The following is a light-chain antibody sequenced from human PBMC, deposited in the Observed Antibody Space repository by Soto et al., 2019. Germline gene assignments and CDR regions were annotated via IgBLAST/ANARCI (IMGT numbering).Light chain of an antibody. CDR3: QSYDSSLSAWV. Sequence: QSVLTQPPSVSGAPGQRVTISCTGSSSSIGAGYAVHWYQQLPGSAPKLLLYDNTNRPSGVPDRFSGSKSGTSASLAITGLQAEDEADYYCQSYDSSLSAWVFGGGTKLTVL. CDR1: SSSIGAGYA. V-gene: IGLV1-40*01. J-gene: IGLJ3*02. CDR2: DNT.